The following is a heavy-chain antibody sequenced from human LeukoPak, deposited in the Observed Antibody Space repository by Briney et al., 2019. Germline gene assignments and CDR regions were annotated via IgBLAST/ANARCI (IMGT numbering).Heavy chain of an antibody. CDR1: GFTFSSYA. D-gene: IGHD6-19*01. CDR2: ISYDGSNK. Sequence: GGSLRLSCAASGFTFSSYAMHWVRQAPGKGLEWVAVISYDGSNKYYADSVKGRFTISRDNSKNTLYLQMNSLRAEDTAVYYCATWPGGWYGEDSWGQGTLVTVSS. J-gene: IGHJ4*02. CDR3: ATWPGGWYGEDS. V-gene: IGHV3-30-3*01.